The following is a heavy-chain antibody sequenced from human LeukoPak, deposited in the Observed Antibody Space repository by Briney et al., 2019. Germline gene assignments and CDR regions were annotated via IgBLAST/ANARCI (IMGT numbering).Heavy chain of an antibody. D-gene: IGHD2-2*01. CDR3: TRDPSQDIVVVPAARTGVDYYYYYMDV. V-gene: IGHV3-49*02. CDR2: IRSKAYGGTT. J-gene: IGHJ6*03. Sequence: WIRQPPGKGLEWVGFIRSKAYGGTTEYAAPVKGRFTISRDDSKSIAYLQMNSLKTEDTAVYYCTRDPSQDIVVVPAARTGVDYYYYYMDVWGKGTTVTVSS.